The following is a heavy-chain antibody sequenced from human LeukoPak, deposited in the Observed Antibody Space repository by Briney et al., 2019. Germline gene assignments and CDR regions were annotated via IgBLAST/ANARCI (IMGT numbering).Heavy chain of an antibody. V-gene: IGHV4-59*01. J-gene: IGHJ5*02. Sequence: PSETLSLTCTVFGGSISSYYWSWIRQPPGKGLEWIGYIYYSGSTNYKPSLKSRVTISVDTSKNQSSLKLSSVTAADTAVYYCASLYDLLTGSWFDPWGQGTLVTVSS. CDR3: ASLYDLLTGSWFDP. CDR2: IYYSGST. CDR1: GGSISSYY. D-gene: IGHD3-9*01.